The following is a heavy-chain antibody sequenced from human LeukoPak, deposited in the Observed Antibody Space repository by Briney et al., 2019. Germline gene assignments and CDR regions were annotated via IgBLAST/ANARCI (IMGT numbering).Heavy chain of an antibody. J-gene: IGHJ4*02. CDR2: MYSNGNT. CDR1: GGSISNYY. Sequence: SETLSLTCTVSGGSISNYYWSWIRQPAGKGLEWIGRMYSNGNTNYNPSLQSRMTMSVDTSTNQFSLKLSSVTAADTAVYYCARHVAAGPWVPYFDYWGQGTLVTVSS. CDR3: ARHVAAGPWVPYFDY. V-gene: IGHV4-4*07. D-gene: IGHD6-13*01.